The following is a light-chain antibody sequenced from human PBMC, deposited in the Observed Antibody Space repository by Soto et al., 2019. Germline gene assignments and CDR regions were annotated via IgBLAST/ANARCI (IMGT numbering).Light chain of an antibody. CDR2: GAT. V-gene: IGKV3-20*01. CDR1: QSVSSN. J-gene: IGKJ1*01. CDR3: QQYGSSPRT. Sequence: EIVMTQSPATLSVSPGERVTLSCRASQSVSSNLAWYQQKVGQAPRLLIYGATSRATGIPDRFSGSGSGTDFTLTISRLEPEDFAVYYCQQYGSSPRTFGQGTKVDIK.